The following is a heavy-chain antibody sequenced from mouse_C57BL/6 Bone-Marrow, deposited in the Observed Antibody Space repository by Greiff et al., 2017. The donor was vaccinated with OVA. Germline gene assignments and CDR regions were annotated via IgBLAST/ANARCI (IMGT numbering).Heavy chain of an antibody. Sequence: QVQLKQPGAELVKPGASVKLSCKASGYTFTSYWMHWVKQRPGRGLEWIGRIDPNSGGTKYNEKFKSKATLTVDKPSSTAYMQLSSLTSEDSAVYYCARSFITTVVARGDYWGQGTTLTVSS. CDR2: IDPNSGGT. D-gene: IGHD1-1*01. V-gene: IGHV1-72*01. CDR1: GYTFTSYW. CDR3: ARSFITTVVARGDY. J-gene: IGHJ2*01.